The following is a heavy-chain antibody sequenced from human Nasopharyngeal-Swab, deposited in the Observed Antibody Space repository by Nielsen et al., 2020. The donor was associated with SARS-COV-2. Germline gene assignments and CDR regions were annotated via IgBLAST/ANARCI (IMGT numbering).Heavy chain of an antibody. V-gene: IGHV1-24*01. Sequence: ASVKVSCKVYGYLLSELSMHWVRQAPGKGLEWMGGFDPEDGQTIYAQNFQGRVTMTEDTSTDAAYMELSSPRSDDTAVYYCATSAASSQRGHYYYYYMDVWGKGATVTVSS. CDR2: FDPEDGQT. J-gene: IGHJ6*03. CDR1: GYLLSELS. CDR3: ATSAASSQRGHYYYYYMDV.